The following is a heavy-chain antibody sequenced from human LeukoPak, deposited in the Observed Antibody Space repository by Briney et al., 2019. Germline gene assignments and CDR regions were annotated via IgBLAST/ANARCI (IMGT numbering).Heavy chain of an antibody. Sequence: GRSLRLSCAASGFTFSSCGIHWVRQAPGKGLEWVALISYDGNNKYYADSVKGRFTISRDNSKNTLYLQMNSLRAEDTAVYYCAKGWYSSGFFDYWGQRTLVTVSS. CDR1: GFTFSSCG. CDR2: ISYDGNNK. CDR3: AKGWYSSGFFDY. D-gene: IGHD6-19*01. J-gene: IGHJ4*02. V-gene: IGHV3-30*18.